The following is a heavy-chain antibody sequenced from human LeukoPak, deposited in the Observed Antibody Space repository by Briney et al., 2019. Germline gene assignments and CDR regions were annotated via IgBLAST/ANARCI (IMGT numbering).Heavy chain of an antibody. CDR2: ISSSGSTK. D-gene: IGHD2-2*01. CDR3: GRGKSPAAVDD. CDR1: GFTFSSYE. J-gene: IGHJ4*02. V-gene: IGHV3-48*03. Sequence: GWSLRLSCAASGFTFSSYEMNWVRQAPGKGLEWVSYISSSGSTKYCADSVKGRFTISRDNAKNTLYLQMNSLRVEDTALYYCGRGKSPAAVDDWGQGTLVTVPS.